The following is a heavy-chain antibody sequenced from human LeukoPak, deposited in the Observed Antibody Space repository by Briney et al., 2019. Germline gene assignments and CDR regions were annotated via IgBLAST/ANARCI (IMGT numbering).Heavy chain of an antibody. D-gene: IGHD6-13*01. Sequence: ASVKVSCKASGYTFTSYGISWVRQAPGQGLEWMGWIGAYNGNTNYAQKLQGRVTMTTDTSTSTAYMELRSLRSDDTAVYYCARDFYSSSWYGGDYYYGMDVWGQGTTVTVSS. CDR2: IGAYNGNT. V-gene: IGHV1-18*01. CDR3: ARDFYSSSWYGGDYYYGMDV. CDR1: GYTFTSYG. J-gene: IGHJ6*02.